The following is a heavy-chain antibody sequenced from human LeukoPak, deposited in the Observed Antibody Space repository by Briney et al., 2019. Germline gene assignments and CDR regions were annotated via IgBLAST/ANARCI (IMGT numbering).Heavy chain of an antibody. Sequence: ASVKVSCKASGYTFTSYDINWVRQATGQGLEWMGWMNPNSGNTRYAQKFHGRVTITRNTSISTAYMELSSLRSEDAAVYYCARANRGGSGSYFPPRRVYSYYMDVWGKGTTVTVSS. D-gene: IGHD3-10*01. J-gene: IGHJ6*03. V-gene: IGHV1-8*03. CDR2: MNPNSGNT. CDR3: ARANRGGSGSYFPPRRVYSYYMDV. CDR1: GYTFTSYD.